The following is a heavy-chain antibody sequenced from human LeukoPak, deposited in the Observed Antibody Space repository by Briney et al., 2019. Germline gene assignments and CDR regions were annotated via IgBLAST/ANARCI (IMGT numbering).Heavy chain of an antibody. CDR1: GFTFSSYG. D-gene: IGHD6-19*01. CDR2: IWYDGSNK. V-gene: IGHV3-33*01. J-gene: IGHJ4*02. Sequence: GGSLRLSCAASGFTFSSYGMHWVRQAPGKGLEWVAVIWYDGSNKYYADSVKGRFTTSRDNAKNSLYLQMNSLRAEDTAVYYCARGAQWPYWGQGTLVTVSS. CDR3: ARGAQWPY.